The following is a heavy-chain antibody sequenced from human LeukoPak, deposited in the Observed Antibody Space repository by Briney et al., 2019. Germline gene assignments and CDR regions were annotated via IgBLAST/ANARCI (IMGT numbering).Heavy chain of an antibody. D-gene: IGHD3-10*01. CDR2: IDTTTGNP. CDR1: GYPFSAHF. J-gene: IGHJ4*02. V-gene: IGHV7-4-1*02. CDR3: VRGTPTPGMDY. Sequence: ASVKVSCKASGYPFSAHFLSWVRQAPGQGLEWMGNIDTTTGNPRYAQDFTGRFVFSLDTSVSTAYLQITSLKADDTAAYYCVRGTPTPGMDYWGQGTQVTVSS.